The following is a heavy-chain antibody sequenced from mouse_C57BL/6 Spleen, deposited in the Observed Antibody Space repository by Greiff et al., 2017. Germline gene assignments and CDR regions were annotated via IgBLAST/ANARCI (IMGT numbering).Heavy chain of an antibody. CDR1: GYTFTSYW. J-gene: IGHJ1*03. V-gene: IGHV1-59*01. D-gene: IGHD2-4*01. CDR3: ARKYDYDDYWYFDV. Sequence: QVQLQQPGAELVRPGTSVQLSCKASGYTFTSYWMHWVKQRPGQGLEWIGVIDPSDSYTNYNQKFKGKATLTVDTSSSTAYMQLSSLTSEDSAVYYCARKYDYDDYWYFDVWGTGTTVTVSS. CDR2: IDPSDSYT.